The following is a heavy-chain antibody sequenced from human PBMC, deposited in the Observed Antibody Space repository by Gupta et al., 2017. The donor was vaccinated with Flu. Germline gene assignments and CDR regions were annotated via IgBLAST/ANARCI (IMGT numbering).Heavy chain of an antibody. Sequence: GRQAPGQGLEWMGGIIPMFNKSTYAQKFQGRVTITADTKSTTTIYMEVTSLTLEDTAFYYCARDDFWTNYHGGWFDPWGQGTLVTVSS. J-gene: IGHJ5*02. D-gene: IGHD3-3*01. CDR3: ARDDFWTNYHGGWFDP. V-gene: IGHV1-69*06. CDR2: IIPMFNKS.